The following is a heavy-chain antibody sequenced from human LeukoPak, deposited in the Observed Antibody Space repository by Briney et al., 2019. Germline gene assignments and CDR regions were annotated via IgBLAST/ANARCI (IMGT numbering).Heavy chain of an antibody. Sequence: VASVKVSCKASGYTFTSYDINWVRQATGQGLEWMGWMNPNSGNTGYAQKFQGRVTMTRNTSISTAYMELSSLRAEDTAVYYCAKGSRAQGPHDSWGQGTLVTVSS. J-gene: IGHJ4*02. CDR2: MNPNSGNT. V-gene: IGHV1-8*01. CDR1: GYTFTSYD. CDR3: AKGSRAQGPHDS.